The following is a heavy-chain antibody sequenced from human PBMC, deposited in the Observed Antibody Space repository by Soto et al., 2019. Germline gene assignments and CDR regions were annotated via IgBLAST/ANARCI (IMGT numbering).Heavy chain of an antibody. Sequence: ASVKVSCKASGGTFSSYTISWVRQAPGQGLEWMGRIIPILGIANYAQKFQGRVTITADKSTSTAYMELSSLRSEDTAVYYCARGGGSKKKGGYCSSTSCAPYYYYYMDVWGKGTTVTVSS. V-gene: IGHV1-69*02. J-gene: IGHJ6*03. CDR2: IIPILGIA. D-gene: IGHD2-2*01. CDR3: ARGGGSKKKGGYCSSTSCAPYYYYYMDV. CDR1: GGTFSSYT.